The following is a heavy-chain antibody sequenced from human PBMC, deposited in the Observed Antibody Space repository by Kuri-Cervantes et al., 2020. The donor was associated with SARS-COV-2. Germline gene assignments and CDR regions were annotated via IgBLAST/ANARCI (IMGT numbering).Heavy chain of an antibody. CDR2: IKHDGSEK. D-gene: IGHD6-19*01. Sequence: GESLKISCAASGFTFSGHWIHWVRQAPGKGLEWVANIKHDGSEKYYVDSVKGRFTISRDNAKNSLYVQMNSLRAEGTAVYYCVREDSSGWRHSGMDVWGQGTTVTVSS. CDR1: GFTFSGHW. J-gene: IGHJ6*02. CDR3: VREDSSGWRHSGMDV. V-gene: IGHV3-7*01.